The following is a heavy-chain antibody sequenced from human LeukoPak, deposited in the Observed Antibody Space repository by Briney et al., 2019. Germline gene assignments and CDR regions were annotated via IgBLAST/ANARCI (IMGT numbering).Heavy chain of an antibody. V-gene: IGHV4-61*05. CDR3: ARLESKGGSYYNY. D-gene: IGHD1-26*01. CDR1: GGSISSSSYY. Sequence: SETLSLTCTVSGGSISSSSYYWSWIRQPLGKGLEWIGYIYYIGSTNYNPSLKSRVTISADTSKNQISLKTNSVTAADAAVYYCARLESKGGSYYNYWGQGTLVTVSS. CDR2: IYYIGST. J-gene: IGHJ4*02.